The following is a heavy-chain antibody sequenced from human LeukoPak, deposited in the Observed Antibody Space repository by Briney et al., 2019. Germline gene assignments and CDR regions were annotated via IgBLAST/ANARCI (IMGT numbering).Heavy chain of an antibody. CDR3: AREGSSGYHHFDY. J-gene: IGHJ4*02. V-gene: IGHV3-7*01. CDR2: IKQDGSEK. D-gene: IGHD5-12*01. Sequence: GSLRLSCAASGFTFSSYWMSWVRQAPGKGLEWVANIKQDGSEKYYVDSVKGRFTISRDNAKNSLYLQTNSLRAEDTAVYYCAREGSSGYHHFDYWGQGTLVTVSS. CDR1: GFTFSSYW.